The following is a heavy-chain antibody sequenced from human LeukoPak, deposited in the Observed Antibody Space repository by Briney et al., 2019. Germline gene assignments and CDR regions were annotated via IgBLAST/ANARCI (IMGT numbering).Heavy chain of an antibody. Sequence: SETLSLTCTVSGGSISSGSYYWSWIRQPAGKGLEWIGRIYTSGSTNYNPSLKSRVTISVDTSKNQFSLKLSSVTAADTAVYYCARGYYGSGSGNWFDPWGQGTLVTVSS. CDR1: GGSISSGSYY. J-gene: IGHJ5*02. V-gene: IGHV4-61*02. D-gene: IGHD3-10*01. CDR3: ARGYYGSGSGNWFDP. CDR2: IYTSGST.